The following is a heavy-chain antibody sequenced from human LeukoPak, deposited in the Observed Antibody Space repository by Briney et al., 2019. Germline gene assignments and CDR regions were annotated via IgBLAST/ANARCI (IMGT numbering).Heavy chain of an antibody. Sequence: SETLSLTCTVSGGSISSGDYYWSWIRQPPRKGLEWIGYIYYSGSTYYNPSLKSRVTISVDTSKNQFSLKLSSVTAADTAVYYCARTVRYFDWLLNGGKYYFDYWGQGTLVTVSS. CDR1: GGSISSGDYY. CDR2: IYYSGST. J-gene: IGHJ4*02. CDR3: ARTVRYFDWLLNGGKYYFDY. V-gene: IGHV4-30-4*08. D-gene: IGHD3-9*01.